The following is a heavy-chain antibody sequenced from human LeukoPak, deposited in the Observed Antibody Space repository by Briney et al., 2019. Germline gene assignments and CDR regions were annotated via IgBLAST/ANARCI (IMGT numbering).Heavy chain of an antibody. CDR2: IKQDGSEK. CDR1: GFTFSSYW. CDR3: AREEMATISDAFDI. D-gene: IGHD5-24*01. J-gene: IGHJ3*02. Sequence: GGSLRLSCAASGFTFSSYWMTWVRQAPGKGLEWVANIKQDGSEKYYVDSVKGRFTISGDNAKNSLYLQMNSLRAEDTAVYYCAREEMATISDAFDIWGQGTMVTVSS. V-gene: IGHV3-7*04.